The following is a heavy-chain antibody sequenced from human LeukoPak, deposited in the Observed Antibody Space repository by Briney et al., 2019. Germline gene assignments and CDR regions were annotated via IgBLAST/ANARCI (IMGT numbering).Heavy chain of an antibody. CDR2: IRYDGSNK. V-gene: IGHV3-30*02. CDR3: ATARMGDSSGWFDP. D-gene: IGHD6-19*01. J-gene: IGHJ5*02. CDR1: GFTFSSYG. Sequence: GGSLRLSCAASGFTFSSYGMHWVRQAPGKGLEWVAFIRYDGSNKYYADSVKGRFTISRDNSKNTLYLQMNSLRSEDTAVYYCATARMGDSSGWFDPWGQGTLVTVSS.